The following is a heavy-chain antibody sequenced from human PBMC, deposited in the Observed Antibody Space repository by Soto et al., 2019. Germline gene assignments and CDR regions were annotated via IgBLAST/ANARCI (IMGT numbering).Heavy chain of an antibody. J-gene: IGHJ6*02. CDR3: ARGFRVVPVAIRAYDYYYGLDV. Sequence: QVQLQQWGAGLLKPSETLSLTCAVYGGSFSGDYWSWIRQPPGKGLEWIGEINHSGSTNYNPSLKRRLTISVDTSKNQFSLTLTSVTAADTAVSACARGFRVVPVAIRAYDYYYGLDVWGQGTTVTVSS. D-gene: IGHD2-2*02. V-gene: IGHV4-34*01. CDR1: GGSFSGDY. CDR2: INHSGST.